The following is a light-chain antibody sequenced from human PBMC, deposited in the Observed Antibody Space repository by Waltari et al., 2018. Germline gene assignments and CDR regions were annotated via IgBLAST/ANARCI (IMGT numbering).Light chain of an antibody. V-gene: IGKV1-5*03. CDR3: QQYNTYSS. J-gene: IGKJ2*01. CDR1: QSISNW. Sequence: ILMPQSPSSLSPPVGDRVTITCRASQSISNWLAWYQQKPGKAPILLIYKASILKSGVPSRFSGSGSGTQFTLTISSLQPGDFATYYCQQYNTYSSFGQGTKLEIK. CDR2: KAS.